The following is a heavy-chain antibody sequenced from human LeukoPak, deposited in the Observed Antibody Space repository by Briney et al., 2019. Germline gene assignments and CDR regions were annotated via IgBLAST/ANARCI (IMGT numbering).Heavy chain of an antibody. CDR1: GFTFSSYA. Sequence: TRGSLRLSCAASGFTFSSYAMNWVRQAPGKGLEWVSIIFGSGDTTYYADSVKGRFTVSRDNSKNMLYLQMNNLRPEDTATYYCAKRNTMVRGGPCFDYWGQGLMVTVSS. V-gene: IGHV3-23*01. J-gene: IGHJ4*02. D-gene: IGHD3-10*01. CDR2: IFGSGDTT. CDR3: AKRNTMVRGGPCFDY.